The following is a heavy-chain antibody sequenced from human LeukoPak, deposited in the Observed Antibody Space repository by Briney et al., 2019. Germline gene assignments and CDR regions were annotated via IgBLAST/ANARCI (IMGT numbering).Heavy chain of an antibody. Sequence: SETLSLTCTVSGYSIRSAYYWGWTRQPPGKGLEWIGSIYHSGSTYYNPAFKSRGTISVGTSKDQFSLKLSSVIAADTAVYFCARGGMDSGSFADFDYWGQGTLVTVSS. D-gene: IGHD1-26*01. CDR3: ARGGMDSGSFADFDY. V-gene: IGHV4-38-2*02. CDR1: GYSIRSAYY. CDR2: IYHSGST. J-gene: IGHJ4*02.